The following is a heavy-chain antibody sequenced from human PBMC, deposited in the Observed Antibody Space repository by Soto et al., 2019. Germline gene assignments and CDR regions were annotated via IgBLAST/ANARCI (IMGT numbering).Heavy chain of an antibody. CDR3: ARDYSPCSGGCCYHYFDY. V-gene: IGHV3-64*01. J-gene: IGHJ4*02. CDR2: ISSNGGST. D-gene: IGHD2-15*01. CDR1: GFTFSSYA. Sequence: GGSLRLSCAASGFTFSSYAMHWVRQAPGKGLEYVSAISSNGGSTYYANSVKGRFTISRDNSKNTLYLQMGSLRAEDMAVYYCARDYSPCSGGCCYHYFDYWGQGTLVTVSS.